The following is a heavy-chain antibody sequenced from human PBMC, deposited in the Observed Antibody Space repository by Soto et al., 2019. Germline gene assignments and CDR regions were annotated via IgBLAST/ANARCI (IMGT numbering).Heavy chain of an antibody. D-gene: IGHD3-16*02. J-gene: IGHJ4*02. Sequence: QVQLVQSGAEVKKPGASVKVSCKASGYTFTSYGISWVRQAPGQGLEWMGWISAYNGNTNYAQKLQGRVTMTTDTYTSTAYMELRSLRSDDTPVYYCAREDYDYVWGSYRYWGQGTLVTVSS. V-gene: IGHV1-18*01. CDR2: ISAYNGNT. CDR3: AREDYDYVWGSYRY. CDR1: GYTFTSYG.